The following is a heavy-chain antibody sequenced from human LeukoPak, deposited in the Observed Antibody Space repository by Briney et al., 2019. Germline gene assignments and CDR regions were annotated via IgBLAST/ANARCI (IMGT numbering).Heavy chain of an antibody. D-gene: IGHD1-7*01. CDR1: GYSISSGYY. V-gene: IGHV4-38-2*01. CDR2: IYHSGNA. J-gene: IGHJ4*02. CDR3: ARTIAKYNWKYASYASFDY. Sequence: SSETLSLTCAVSGYSISSGYYWGWIRQPPGKGLEWIGIIYHSGNAYYNPSLKSRVTISVDTSDNQFSLTLSSVTAADTAMYYCARTIAKYNWKYASYASFDYWGQGTLVTVSS.